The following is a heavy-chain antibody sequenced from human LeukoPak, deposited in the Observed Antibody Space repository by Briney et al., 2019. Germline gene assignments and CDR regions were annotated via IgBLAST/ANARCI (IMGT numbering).Heavy chain of an antibody. J-gene: IGHJ5*02. Sequence: SETLSLTCTVSGGSISSGGYYWSWIRQPPGKGLEWIGYIYHSGSTYYNPSLKSRVTISVDRSKNQFSLKLSSVTAADTAVYYCARVAIAAAGMSWFDPWGQGTLVTVSS. V-gene: IGHV4-30-2*01. D-gene: IGHD6-13*01. CDR1: GGSISSGGYY. CDR3: ARVAIAAAGMSWFDP. CDR2: IYHSGST.